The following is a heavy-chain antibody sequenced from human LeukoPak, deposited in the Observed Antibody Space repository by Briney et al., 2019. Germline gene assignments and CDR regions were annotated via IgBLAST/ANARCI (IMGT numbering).Heavy chain of an antibody. D-gene: IGHD5-18*01. CDR2: ISANGGST. Sequence: PGGSLRLSCAASGFTFSSYAMHWVRQAPGRRLEYVSVISANGGSTDYANSVKGRFTISRDNSKNTLYLQMGSLRAEDMAVYYCARDLRGYSYGWHAFDIWGQGTMVTVSS. V-gene: IGHV3-64*01. J-gene: IGHJ3*02. CDR1: GFTFSSYA. CDR3: ARDLRGYSYGWHAFDI.